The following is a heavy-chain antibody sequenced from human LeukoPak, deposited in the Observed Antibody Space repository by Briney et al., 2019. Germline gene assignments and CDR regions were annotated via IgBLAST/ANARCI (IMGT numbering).Heavy chain of an antibody. Sequence: GSLSLSRAAAGFTFSSSWMHWLRPAPGQGLVWVFRLSSDGRRTTYADSVRGRFTISRDNAKNTLYLQMNSLRAEDTAVYYCAGETAVSGGIYFDYWGQGTLVTVSS. D-gene: IGHD3-10*01. V-gene: IGHV3-74*01. CDR1: GFTFSSSW. J-gene: IGHJ4*02. CDR3: AGETAVSGGIYFDY. CDR2: LSSDGRRT.